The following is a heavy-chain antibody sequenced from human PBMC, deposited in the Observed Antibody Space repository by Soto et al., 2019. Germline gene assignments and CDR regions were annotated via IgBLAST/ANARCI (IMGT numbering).Heavy chain of an antibody. CDR1: GYSFTTYW. V-gene: IGHV5-51*01. J-gene: IGHJ4*02. Sequence: EVQLVQSGAEVKKPGESLTISCKASGYSFTTYWIGWVRQMPGKGLEWMGIIYPGDSGTRYSPSFQGQVTISADKSIDTAYVQWSSLKASDTAMYYCARRSRGSWPDYWGQGTLVTVSS. CDR3: ARRSRGSWPDY. CDR2: IYPGDSGT. D-gene: IGHD6-13*01.